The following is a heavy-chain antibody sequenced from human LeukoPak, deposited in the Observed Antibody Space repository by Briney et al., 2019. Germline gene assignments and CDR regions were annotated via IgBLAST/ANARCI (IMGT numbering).Heavy chain of an antibody. Sequence: GGSLRLSCAASGFTFSSYGMHWVRQAPGKGLEWVAVISYDGSNKYYAASVKGRFTISRDNSKNTLYLQMNSLRAEDTAVYYCAKISSFRTGASGSYHYWGQGTLVTVSS. CDR3: AKISSFRTGASGSYHY. CDR2: ISYDGSNK. CDR1: GFTFSSYG. J-gene: IGHJ4*02. V-gene: IGHV3-30*18. D-gene: IGHD1-26*01.